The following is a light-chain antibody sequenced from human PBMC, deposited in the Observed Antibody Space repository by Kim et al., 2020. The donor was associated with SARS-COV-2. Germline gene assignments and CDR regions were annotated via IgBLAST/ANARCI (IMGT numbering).Light chain of an antibody. Sequence: GDRVTITCRASQDISNYLAWFQHKPGTAPKLLIYAASTLHSEVPSRFSGSGSGTDFTLTISSLQPEDVATFYCHSYNSAPWTFGRGTKV. V-gene: IGKV1-27*01. CDR3: HSYNSAPWT. CDR1: QDISNY. J-gene: IGKJ1*01. CDR2: AAS.